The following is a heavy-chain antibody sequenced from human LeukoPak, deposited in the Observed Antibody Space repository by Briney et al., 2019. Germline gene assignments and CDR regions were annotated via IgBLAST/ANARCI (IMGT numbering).Heavy chain of an antibody. V-gene: IGHV3-7*01. CDR2: INPEGSEK. J-gene: IGHJ4*02. Sequence: PGGSLRLSCEVSGLTFSSSWMDWVRQAQGQGLERVASINPEGSEKYSADSVKGRFTISRDNAKNSLDLQMDSLRVEDTAFYYCARDLAYSRLDYWGQGMLVTVSS. CDR3: ARDLAYSRLDY. CDR1: GLTFSSSW. D-gene: IGHD5-18*01.